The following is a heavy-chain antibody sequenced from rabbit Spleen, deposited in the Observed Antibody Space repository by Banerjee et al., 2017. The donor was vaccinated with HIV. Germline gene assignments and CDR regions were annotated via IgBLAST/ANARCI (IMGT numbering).Heavy chain of an antibody. CDR2: IYAGSSGRT. CDR3: ARDFGDSAVYGYADYFNL. Sequence: QSLEESGGDLVKPGASLTLTCTASGFSFSSNYYMCWVRQAPGKGLEWIGCIYAGSSGRTYYASWAKGRFTISKTSSTTVTLQMTSLTAADTATYFCARDFGDSAVYGYADYFNLWGPGTLVTVS. CDR1: GFSFSSNYY. V-gene: IGHV1S40*01. D-gene: IGHD6-1*01. J-gene: IGHJ4*01.